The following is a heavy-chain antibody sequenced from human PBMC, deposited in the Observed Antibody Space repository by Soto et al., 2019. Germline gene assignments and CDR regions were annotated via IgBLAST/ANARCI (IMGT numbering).Heavy chain of an antibody. CDR1: GFTVSSNY. D-gene: IGHD2-21*02. CDR2: IYSGGST. CDR3: ARTPIIVVVTAIDHWYFDL. V-gene: IGHV3-66*02. Sequence: GGSLRLSCAASGFTVSSNYMSWVRQAPGKGLEWVSVIYSGGSTYYADSVKGRFTISRDNSKNTLYLQMNSLRAEDTAVYYCARTPIIVVVTAIDHWYFDLWGRGTLVTVSS. J-gene: IGHJ2*01.